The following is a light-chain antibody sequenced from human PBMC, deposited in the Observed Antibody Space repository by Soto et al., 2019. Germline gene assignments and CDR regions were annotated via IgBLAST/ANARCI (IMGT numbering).Light chain of an antibody. CDR1: SSNIGAGYD. Sequence: QSVLTQPPSVSGALGQRVTISCTGSSSNIGAGYDVHWYQQLPGTAPKLLIYANSNRPSGVPDRFSGSKSGTSASLAITGLQAEDEADYYCQSYDSSLSGFYVFGTGTKVTVL. CDR2: ANS. CDR3: QSYDSSLSGFYV. J-gene: IGLJ1*01. V-gene: IGLV1-40*01.